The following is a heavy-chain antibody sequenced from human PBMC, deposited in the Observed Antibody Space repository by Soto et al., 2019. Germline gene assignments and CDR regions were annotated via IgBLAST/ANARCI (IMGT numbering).Heavy chain of an antibody. D-gene: IGHD2-21*02. V-gene: IGHV4-34*02. CDR2: INHGGST. CDR3: ARGDTVTGKNVFDF. CDR1: AGSFSGFY. J-gene: IGHJ3*01. Sequence: LQQWGAGLLKPSETLSLTCGVYAGSFSGFYWTWIRQPPGQGLEWIGEINHGGSTNQNPSLKRRVTMSVDTSNNQFSLKLSSVTAADTAVYFCARGDTVTGKNVFDFWGQGTMVTVSS.